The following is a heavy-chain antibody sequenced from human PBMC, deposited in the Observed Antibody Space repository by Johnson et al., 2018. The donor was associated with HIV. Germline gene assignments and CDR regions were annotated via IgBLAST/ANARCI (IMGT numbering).Heavy chain of an antibody. CDR2: ISWNSGSI. D-gene: IGHD2-21*01. J-gene: IGHJ3*02. CDR1: GFTFDDYA. Sequence: VQLVESGGGLVQPGRSLRLSCAASGFTFDDYAMHWVRQAPGKGLEWVSGISWNSGSIGYADSVKGRFTISRDNAKNSLYLQMNSLRAEDTALYDCAKYRGYCGGECDPRVGTPQDAFDIWGQGTMVTVAS. CDR3: AKYRGYCGGECDPRVGTPQDAFDI. V-gene: IGHV3-9*01.